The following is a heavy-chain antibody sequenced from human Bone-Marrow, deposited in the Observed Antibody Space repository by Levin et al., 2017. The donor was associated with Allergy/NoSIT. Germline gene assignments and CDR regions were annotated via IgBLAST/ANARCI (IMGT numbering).Heavy chain of an antibody. J-gene: IGHJ4*02. CDR3: ARGFSRRLRGGYYYFDY. CDR2: MNPNSGNT. CDR1: GYTFTSYD. V-gene: IGHV1-8*01. D-gene: IGHD3-22*01. Sequence: ASVKVSCKASGYTFTSYDINWVRQATGQGLEWMGWMNPNSGNTGYAQKFQGRVTMTRNTSISTAYMELSSLRSEDTAVYYCARGFSRRLRGGYYYFDYWGQGTLVTVSS.